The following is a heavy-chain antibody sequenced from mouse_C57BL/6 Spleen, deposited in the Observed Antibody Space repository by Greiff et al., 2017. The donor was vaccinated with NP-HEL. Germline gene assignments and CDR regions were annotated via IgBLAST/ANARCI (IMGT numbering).Heavy chain of an antibody. J-gene: IGHJ3*01. D-gene: IGHD3-3*01. V-gene: IGHV2-2*01. CDR2: IWSGGST. CDR1: GFSLTSYG. Sequence: VHLVESGPGLVQPSQSLSITCTVSGFSLTSYGVHWVRQSPGKGLEWLGVIWSGGSTDYNAAFISRLSISKDNSKSQVFFKMSSLQADDTAIYYCAREGLGLAYWGQGTLVTVSA. CDR3: AREGLGLAY.